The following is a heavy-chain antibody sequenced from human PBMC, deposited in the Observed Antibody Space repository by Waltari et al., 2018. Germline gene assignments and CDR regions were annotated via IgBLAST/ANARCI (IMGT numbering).Heavy chain of an antibody. D-gene: IGHD5-12*01. CDR1: GFSFRDAW. CDR3: TTDRRRGYDPQFDY. CDR2: IRSKADGGTI. J-gene: IGHJ4*02. V-gene: IGHV3-15*01. Sequence: EVQLVESGGGLVKPGGSLRLSCAASGFSFRDAWMSWGRLAPGKGLGWGGRIRSKADGGTIDYAAPVKGRFTISRDDSKTTLYMQLNSLKDEDTAVYYCTTDRRRGYDPQFDYWGQGTLVTVSS.